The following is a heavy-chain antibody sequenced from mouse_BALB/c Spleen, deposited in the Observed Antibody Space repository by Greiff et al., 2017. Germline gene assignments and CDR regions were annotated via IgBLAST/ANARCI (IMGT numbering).Heavy chain of an antibody. CDR1: GYTFTSYW. CDR2: INPSNGGT. J-gene: IGHJ4*01. D-gene: IGHD2-4*01. CDR3: TRDGSTMITTGYAMDY. V-gene: IGHV1S81*02. Sequence: QVQLQQPGAELVKPGASVKLSCKASGYTFTSYWMHWVKQRPGQGLEWIGEINPSNGGTNFNEKFKSKATLTVDKSSSTAYMQLSSLTSEDSAVYYCTRDGSTMITTGYAMDYWGQGTSVTVSS.